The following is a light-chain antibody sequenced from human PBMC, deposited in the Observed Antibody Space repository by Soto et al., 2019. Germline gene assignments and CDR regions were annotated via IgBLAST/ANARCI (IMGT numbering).Light chain of an antibody. V-gene: IGLV2-18*02. CDR2: EVS. CDR3: SSYTGSSFYV. Sequence: QSVLTQPPSVSGSPGQSVTISCTGTSSDVGSYNRVSWYQQPPGTAPKLMIYEVSNRPSGVPDRFSGSKSGNTASLTISGLQAEDEADYYCSSYTGSSFYVFGTGTKVTVL. J-gene: IGLJ1*01. CDR1: SSDVGSYNR.